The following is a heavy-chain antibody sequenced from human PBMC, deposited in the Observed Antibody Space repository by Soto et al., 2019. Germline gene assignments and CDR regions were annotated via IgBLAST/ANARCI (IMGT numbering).Heavy chain of an antibody. CDR1: GITFSSYA. CDR2: ISYDGSNK. D-gene: IGHD3-22*01. Sequence: GGSLRLSCAASGITFSSYAMHWVRQAPGKGLEWVAVISYDGSNKYYADSVKGRFTISRDNSKNTLYLQMNSLRAEDTAVYYCAKSRPPYDRVVKPFDYWGQGALVTISS. CDR3: AKSRPPYDRVVKPFDY. V-gene: IGHV3-30*18. J-gene: IGHJ4*02.